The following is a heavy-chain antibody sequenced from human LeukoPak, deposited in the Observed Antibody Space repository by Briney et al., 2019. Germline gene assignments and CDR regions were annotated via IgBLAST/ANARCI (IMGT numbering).Heavy chain of an antibody. CDR3: ARGTPLVSFDP. D-gene: IGHD6-6*01. Sequence: SETLSLTCTVSGGSISSSSYYWGWIRQPPGKGLEWIGSIYYSGSTYYNPSLKSRVTISVDTSKNQFSLKLSSVTAADTAVYYCARGTPLVSFDPWGQGTLVAVSS. V-gene: IGHV4-39*07. J-gene: IGHJ5*02. CDR1: GGSISSSSYY. CDR2: IYYSGST.